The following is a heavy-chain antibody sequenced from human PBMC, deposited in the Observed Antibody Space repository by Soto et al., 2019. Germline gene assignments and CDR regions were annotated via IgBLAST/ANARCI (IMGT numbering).Heavy chain of an antibody. D-gene: IGHD1-26*01. CDR1: GFTFSSYG. Sequence: QVQLVESGGGVVQPGRSLRLSCAASGFTFSSYGMHWVRQAPGKGLEWVAVISYDGSNKYYADSVKGRFTISRDNSKNTLYLQMNSLRAEDTAVYYCAKDLGGIADYYYYGMDVW. CDR3: AKDLGGIADYYYYGMDV. J-gene: IGHJ6*01. CDR2: ISYDGSNK. V-gene: IGHV3-30*18.